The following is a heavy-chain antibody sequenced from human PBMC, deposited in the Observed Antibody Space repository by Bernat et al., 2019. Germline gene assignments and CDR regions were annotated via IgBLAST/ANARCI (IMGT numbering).Heavy chain of an antibody. J-gene: IGHJ5*02. CDR3: ARVTIQLWLLVWFDP. V-gene: IGHV1-18*01. CDR1: GYTFTSYG. Sequence: QVQLVQSGAEVKKPGASVKVSCKASGYTFTSYGISWVRQAPGQGLEWMGWISAYNGNTNYAQKLQGRVTMTTATSTSTAYMELRSLRSDDTAVYYCARVTIQLWLLVWFDPWGQGTLVTVSS. CDR2: ISAYNGNT. D-gene: IGHD5-18*01.